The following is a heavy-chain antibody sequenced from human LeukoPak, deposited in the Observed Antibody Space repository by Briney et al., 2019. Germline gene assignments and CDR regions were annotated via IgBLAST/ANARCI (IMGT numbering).Heavy chain of an antibody. J-gene: IGHJ3*02. V-gene: IGHV4-30-2*01. CDR3: GARRAFDI. D-gene: IGHD6-6*01. CDR2: IYYTGST. Sequence: SETLSLTCTVSGGSISSGGYYWSWIRQPPGKGLEWIGHIYYTGSTYYSPSLKSRVTISADRSKNQFSLKLTSVTAADTAVYYCGARRAFDIWGRGTMVTVSS. CDR1: GGSISSGGYY.